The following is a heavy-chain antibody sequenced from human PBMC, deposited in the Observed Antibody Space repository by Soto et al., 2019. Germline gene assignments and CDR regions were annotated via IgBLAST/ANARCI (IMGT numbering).Heavy chain of an antibody. V-gene: IGHV3-33*01. CDR2: IWYDGSNK. D-gene: IGHD3-10*01. CDR3: ARDSRLLWFGELWAIDY. CDR1: GFTFSSYG. Sequence: QVQLVESGGGVVQPGRSLRLSCAASGFTFSSYGMHWVRQAPGKGLEWVAVIWYDGSNKYYADSVKGRFTISRDNSKNTLYLHMNSLRADDTAVYYCARDSRLLWFGELWAIDYWGQGTLVTVSS. J-gene: IGHJ4*02.